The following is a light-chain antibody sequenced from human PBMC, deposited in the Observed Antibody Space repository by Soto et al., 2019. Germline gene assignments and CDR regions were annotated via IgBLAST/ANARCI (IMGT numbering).Light chain of an antibody. J-gene: IGLJ1*01. CDR1: SSDVGGYNY. CDR2: EVS. Sequence: QSVLTQPASVSGSPGQSITISCTGTSSDVGGYNYVSWYQQHPGKAPKLMIYEVSNRPSGVSNRFSGSKSGNTASLTISGLQAEDEADYYCSSYTNINTRAGVFGTGTKVTVL. CDR3: SSYTNINTRAGV. V-gene: IGLV2-14*01.